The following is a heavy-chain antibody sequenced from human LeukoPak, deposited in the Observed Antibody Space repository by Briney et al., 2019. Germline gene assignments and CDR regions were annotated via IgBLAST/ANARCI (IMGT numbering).Heavy chain of an antibody. CDR1: GGSISTDLYY. J-gene: IGHJ5*02. V-gene: IGHV4-61*02. Sequence: SETLSLTCTVSGGSISTDLYYWTWIRQPAGKGLEWIGRIYSNGWTDYNPPLKSRVSISIDTSKNHFSLKMSLATAADTALYYRARGSGWNSFDPWGQGTLVTVSS. CDR2: IYSNGWT. CDR3: ARGSGWNSFDP. D-gene: IGHD6-19*01.